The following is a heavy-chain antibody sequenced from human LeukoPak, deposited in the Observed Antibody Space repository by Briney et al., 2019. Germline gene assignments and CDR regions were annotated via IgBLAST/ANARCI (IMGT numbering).Heavy chain of an antibody. CDR1: GGSFSGYY. V-gene: IGHV4-34*01. Sequence: SETLSLTCAVYGGSFSGYYWNWIRQPPGKGLEWIGEINHSGSTNYETSLKSRVTISVDTSKNQFSLKLSSVTAADTAVYYCAIGIVGATTWFDPWGQGTLVTVSP. D-gene: IGHD1-26*01. CDR3: AIGIVGATTWFDP. CDR2: INHSGST. J-gene: IGHJ5*02.